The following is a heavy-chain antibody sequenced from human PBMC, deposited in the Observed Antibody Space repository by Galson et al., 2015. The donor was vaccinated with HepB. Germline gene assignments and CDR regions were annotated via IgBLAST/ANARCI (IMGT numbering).Heavy chain of an antibody. CDR3: AQGRAASGY. Sequence: SLRLSCAASGFTFSSYAMGWVRQAPGKGLEWVSGFSSSAGSTYYADSVKGRFTISRDKSKNTLYLQMNSLRADDTAVYYCAQGRAASGYWGQGTLVTVSS. CDR2: FSSSAGST. CDR1: GFTFSSYA. V-gene: IGHV3-23*01. D-gene: IGHD3-10*01. J-gene: IGHJ4*02.